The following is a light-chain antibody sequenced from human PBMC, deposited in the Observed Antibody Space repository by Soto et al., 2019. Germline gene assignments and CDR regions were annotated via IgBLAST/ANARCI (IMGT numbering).Light chain of an antibody. V-gene: IGKV1-6*01. J-gene: IGKJ1*01. CDR1: QGIRLD. Sequence: AIPMTQSPSSLSASVGDSVTITCRASQGIRLDLGWYQQKPGKAPKLLISAASSLQSGVPSRFSGSGSGTDFTLTISSLQPEDSATYYCLQDYIYPRTFGQGTKVEIK. CDR2: AAS. CDR3: LQDYIYPRT.